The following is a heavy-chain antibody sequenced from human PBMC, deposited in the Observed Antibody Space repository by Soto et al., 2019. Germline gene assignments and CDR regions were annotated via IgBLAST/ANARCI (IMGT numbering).Heavy chain of an antibody. CDR1: GFTFSSYG. V-gene: IGHV3-30*18. Sequence: QVQLVESGGGVVQPGRSLRLSCAASGFTFSSYGMHWVRQAPGKGLAWVAVISYDGSNKYYADSVKGRFTISRDNSKNTLYLQMNSLRAEDTAVYYCANVSTGLAAADYYYYYYMDVWGKGTTVTVSS. CDR3: ANVSTGLAAADYYYYYYMDV. D-gene: IGHD6-13*01. J-gene: IGHJ6*03. CDR2: ISYDGSNK.